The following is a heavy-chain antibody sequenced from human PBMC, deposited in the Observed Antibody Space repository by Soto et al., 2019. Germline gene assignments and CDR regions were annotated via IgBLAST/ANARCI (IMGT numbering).Heavy chain of an antibody. J-gene: IGHJ4*02. CDR1: GYSFSIHC. D-gene: IGHD6-6*01. Sequence: GESLKISGKGSGYSFSIHCIGWVLQMPWKGLEWMGIIYPGDSNIRYSPSFEGQIDMSADRSINTAYLRLSSLKASDTATYYCARHLDEYSSASGFDYWGQGTLVTVSS. CDR2: IYPGDSNI. CDR3: ARHLDEYSSASGFDY. V-gene: IGHV5-51*01.